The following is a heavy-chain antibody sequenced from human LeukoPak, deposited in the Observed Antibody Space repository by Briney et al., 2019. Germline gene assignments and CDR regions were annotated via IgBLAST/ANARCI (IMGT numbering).Heavy chain of an antibody. CDR2: IYSGGST. CDR3: ATRSSKRDY. D-gene: IGHD3-10*01. Sequence: GGSLRLSCAASGFTFSSYAMHWVRQAPGKGLEWVSVIYSGGSTYYADSVKGRFTISRDNSKNTLYLQMNSLRAEDTAVYYCATRSSKRDYWGQGTLVTVSS. J-gene: IGHJ4*02. CDR1: GFTFSSYA. V-gene: IGHV3-53*01.